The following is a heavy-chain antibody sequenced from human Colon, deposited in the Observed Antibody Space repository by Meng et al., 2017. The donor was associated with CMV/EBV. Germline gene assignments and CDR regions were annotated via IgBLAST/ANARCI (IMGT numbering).Heavy chain of an antibody. CDR2: ISSSGSTI. CDR1: GFTFSNYE. CDR3: AKHHRGYTAIDY. D-gene: IGHD5-12*01. V-gene: IGHV3-48*03. J-gene: IGHJ4*02. Sequence: GESLKISCAASGFTFSNYEMNWVRQAPGKGLEWVSYISSSGSTIYYADSVKGRFTISRDNSKNTLYLQMNSLRTEDTAVYYCAKHHRGYTAIDYWGQGTLVTVSS.